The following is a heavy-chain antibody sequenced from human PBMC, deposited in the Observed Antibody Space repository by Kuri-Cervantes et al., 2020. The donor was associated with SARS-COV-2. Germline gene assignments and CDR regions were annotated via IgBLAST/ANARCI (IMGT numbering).Heavy chain of an antibody. CDR1: GGSFSGYY. CDR2: INHSGST. V-gene: IGHV4-34*01. D-gene: IGHD2-2*01. Sequence: SETLSLTCAVYGGSFSGYYWSWIRQPPGKGLEWIGEINHSGSTNYNPSLKSRVTISVDTSKNQFPLKLSSVTAADTAVYYCARGGCSSTSCYSKHQKNWFDPWGQGTLVTVSS. J-gene: IGHJ5*02. CDR3: ARGGCSSTSCYSKHQKNWFDP.